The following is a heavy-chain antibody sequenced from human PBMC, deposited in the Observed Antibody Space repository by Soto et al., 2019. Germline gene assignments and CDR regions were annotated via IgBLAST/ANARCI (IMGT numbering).Heavy chain of an antibody. Sequence: GGSLRLSCAASGFTFSDHYMDWVRQAPGKGLEWVGRTRNKANSYTTEYAASVKGRFTISRDDSKNSLYLQMNSLKTEDTAVYYCARARIVGAFDAFDIWGQGTMVTVSS. D-gene: IGHD1-26*01. CDR3: ARARIVGAFDAFDI. J-gene: IGHJ3*02. CDR1: GFTFSDHY. V-gene: IGHV3-72*01. CDR2: TRNKANSYTT.